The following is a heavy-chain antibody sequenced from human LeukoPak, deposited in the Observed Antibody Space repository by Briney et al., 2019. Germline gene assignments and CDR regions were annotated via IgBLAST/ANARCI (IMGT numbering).Heavy chain of an antibody. D-gene: IGHD3-22*01. J-gene: IGHJ4*02. CDR3: ASQPFPPGGQWFSLDY. V-gene: IGHV1-18*01. CDR1: GYTFTSYG. Sequence: GASVKVSCKASGYTFTSYGISWVRQAPGQGLEWMGWISAYNGNTNYAQKLQGRVTMTRDTSTSTVYMELYSLRSEDTAVYYCASQPFPPGGQWFSLDYWGQGTLVTVSS. CDR2: ISAYNGNT.